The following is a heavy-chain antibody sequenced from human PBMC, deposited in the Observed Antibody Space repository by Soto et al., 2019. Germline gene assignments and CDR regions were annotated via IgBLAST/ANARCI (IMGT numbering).Heavy chain of an antibody. D-gene: IGHD6-19*01. CDR2: IAYDGSYK. J-gene: IGHJ4*02. CDR3: ARGRGSGFFNYFDY. CDR1: GVPFGTYA. Sequence: GGSLRLSCAASGVPFGTYAMHWVGQAPGKGLEWVAVIAYDGSYKYYADSVKGRFTISRDNSKNTLDLQMNSLRGVDTAVYFCARGRGSGFFNYFDYWGQGAVVTVSS. V-gene: IGHV3-30*04.